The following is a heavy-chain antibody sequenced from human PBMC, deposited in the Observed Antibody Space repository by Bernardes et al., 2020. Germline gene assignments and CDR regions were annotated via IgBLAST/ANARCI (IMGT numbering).Heavy chain of an antibody. V-gene: IGHV1-69*13. J-gene: IGHJ6*03. CDR2: IIPIFGTA. CDR3: ARGPAGFEHIETLPIVYYYYMDV. CDR1: GGTFSSYA. D-gene: IGHD3-10*01. Sequence: SVKVSCKASGGTFSSYAISWVRQAPGQGLEWMGGIIPIFGTANYAQKFQGRVTITADESTSTAYMELSSLRSEDTAVYYCARGPAGFEHIETLPIVYYYYMDVWGKGTTVTVSS.